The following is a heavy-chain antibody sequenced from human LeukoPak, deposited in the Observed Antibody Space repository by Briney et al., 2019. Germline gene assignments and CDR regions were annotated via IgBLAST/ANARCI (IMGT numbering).Heavy chain of an antibody. CDR1: GFGLSGSY. CDR2: ITSSGTTT. CDR3: VKIAILPYWYFGL. V-gene: IGHV3-11*04. D-gene: IGHD6-13*01. Sequence: GGSLRLSCSASGFGLSGSYMNWVRQAPGKGLEWISHITSSGTTTHYADSVKGRFTISRDSAKNSLYLQMSSLRAEDTAVYYCVKIAILPYWYFGLWGRGTLVTVSS. J-gene: IGHJ2*01.